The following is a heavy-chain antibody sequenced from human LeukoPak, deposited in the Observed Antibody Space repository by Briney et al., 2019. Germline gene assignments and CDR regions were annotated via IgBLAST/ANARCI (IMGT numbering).Heavy chain of an antibody. V-gene: IGHV3-48*01. CDR3: ARDSHAAPNAMDV. CDR1: GFTFSSYS. Sequence: GGSLRLSCAASGFTFSSYSMNWVRQAPGKGLEWVSYISGSSGTIYYADSVKGRFTISRDNVKNTLYLQMNSLRAEDTAVYYCARDSHAAPNAMDVWGKGTTVTVSS. CDR2: ISGSSGTI. D-gene: IGHD6-25*01. J-gene: IGHJ6*03.